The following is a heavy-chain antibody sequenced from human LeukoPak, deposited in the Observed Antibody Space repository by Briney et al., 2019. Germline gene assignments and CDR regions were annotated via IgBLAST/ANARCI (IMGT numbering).Heavy chain of an antibody. D-gene: IGHD3-10*01. V-gene: IGHV3-53*05. J-gene: IGHJ6*04. CDR3: ARRWFGDV. Sequence: GGSLRLSCTASGLTVSSNYMSWVRQAPGKGLEWVSEIYSDGTTYYADSVKGRFTISRDNSKNTLYLQMNSLRAEDTAVYYCARRWFGDVWGKGTTVTVSS. CDR2: IYSDGTT. CDR1: GLTVSSNY.